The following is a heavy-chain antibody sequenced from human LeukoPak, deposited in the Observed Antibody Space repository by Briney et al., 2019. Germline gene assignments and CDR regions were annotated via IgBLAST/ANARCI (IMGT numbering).Heavy chain of an antibody. J-gene: IGHJ4*02. Sequence: GGSLRLSCAASGFTFSSYWMHWVRQAPGKGLVWVSRINSDGSSTSYADSVKGRFTISRDNAKNTLYLQMNSLRAGDTAVYYCARWDCSGGSCYSGFDYWGQGTLVTVSS. CDR3: ARWDCSGGSCYSGFDY. CDR1: GFTFSSYW. CDR2: INSDGSST. V-gene: IGHV3-74*01. D-gene: IGHD2-15*01.